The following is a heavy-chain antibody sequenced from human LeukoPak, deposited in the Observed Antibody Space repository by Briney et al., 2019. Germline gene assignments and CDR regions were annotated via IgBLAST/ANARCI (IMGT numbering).Heavy chain of an antibody. J-gene: IGHJ4*02. Sequence: PGGSLRLSCAASGFTFSSYSMNWVRQAPGKGLEWVSSISSSSSYIYYADSVKGRFTISRDNAKNSLYLQMNSLRTEDTALYYCAKGKYFESSGFYYAVDFWGQGTLVTVSS. CDR3: AKGKYFESSGFYYAVDF. CDR1: GFTFSSYS. V-gene: IGHV3-21*01. CDR2: ISSSSSYI. D-gene: IGHD3-22*01.